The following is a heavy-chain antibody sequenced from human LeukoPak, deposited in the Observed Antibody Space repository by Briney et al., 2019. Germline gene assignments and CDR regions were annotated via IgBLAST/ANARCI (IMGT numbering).Heavy chain of an antibody. CDR3: AKDPYGSGTRFDY. CDR2: ISGSGGST. D-gene: IGHD3-10*01. J-gene: IGHJ4*02. V-gene: IGHV3-23*01. Sequence: PGRSLRLCRAASGCTFRSYAMSWVRQAPGKRLEWVSAISGSGGSTYYADSVKGRFTISRDNSKNTLYLQMNSLRAEDTAVYYCAKDPYGSGTRFDYWGQGTLVTVSS. CDR1: GCTFRSYA.